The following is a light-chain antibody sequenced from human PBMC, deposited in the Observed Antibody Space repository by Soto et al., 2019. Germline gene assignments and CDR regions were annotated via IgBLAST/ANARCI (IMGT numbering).Light chain of an antibody. CDR2: EVS. CDR3: SSYTSSSTSVV. V-gene: IGLV2-14*01. Sequence: QSALPQPASVSGSPGQSITISCTGTSSDVGCYNYVSWYQQHPGKAPKLMIYEVSNRPSGVSNRFAGSKSGNTASLTISGLQAEDEADYYCSSYTSSSTSVVFGGGTKLTVL. CDR1: SSDVGCYNY. J-gene: IGLJ2*01.